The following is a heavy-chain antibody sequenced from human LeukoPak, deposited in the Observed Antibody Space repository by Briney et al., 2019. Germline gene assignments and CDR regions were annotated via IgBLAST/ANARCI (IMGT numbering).Heavy chain of an antibody. CDR2: IYYSGST. CDR1: GGSISSSSYY. D-gene: IGHD3-22*01. J-gene: IGHJ4*02. CDR3: ARRYYDSSAVDY. V-gene: IGHV4-39*01. Sequence: SETLSLTCTVSGGSISSSSYYWAWIRQPPGKGLEWIGTIYYSGSTYYNPSLKSRVTISVDTSKNQFSLKLSSVTAADTAVYYCARRYYDSSAVDYWGQGTLVTVSS.